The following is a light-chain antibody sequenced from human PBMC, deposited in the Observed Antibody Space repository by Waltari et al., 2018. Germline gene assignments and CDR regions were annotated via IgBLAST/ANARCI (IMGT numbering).Light chain of an antibody. CDR2: NNN. V-gene: IGLV1-47*01. CDR3: ASWDDSLSVVV. J-gene: IGLJ2*01. CDR1: SSNIGSNY. Sequence: QSALTQPPSASGTPGQRVTISCSGTSSNIGSNYVYWYTHPPGTAPKLLIYNNNPGASGVTDRFSGSKSGTSASLAISGLRSEDEADYYCASWDDSLSVVVFGGGTKLTVV.